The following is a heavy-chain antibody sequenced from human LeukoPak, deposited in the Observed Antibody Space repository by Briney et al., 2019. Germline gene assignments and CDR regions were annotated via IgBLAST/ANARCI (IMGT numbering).Heavy chain of an antibody. CDR1: GITLSNYG. Sequence: PGGSLRLSCAVSGITLSNYGMSWVRQAPGKGLEWVANIKQDGSEKYYVDSVKGRFTISRDNAKNSLYLQMNSLRAEDTAVYYCASTNLAAAFIVYWGQGTLVTVSS. CDR2: IKQDGSEK. CDR3: ASTNLAAAFIVY. J-gene: IGHJ4*02. V-gene: IGHV3-7*01. D-gene: IGHD6-13*01.